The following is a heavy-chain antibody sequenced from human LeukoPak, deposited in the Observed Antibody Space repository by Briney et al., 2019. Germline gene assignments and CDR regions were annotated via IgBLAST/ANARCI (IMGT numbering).Heavy chain of an antibody. CDR1: GFTFSNYA. CDR2: ISGSGGST. D-gene: IGHD2-15*01. V-gene: IGHV3-23*01. Sequence: GGSLRLSCAASGFTFSNYAMSWVRQAPGKGLEWVSAISGSGGSTYYADSVKGRFTISRDNSKNTLYLQMNSLRAEDTAVYYCANLGYCSGGSCYSWWTFIDYWGQGTLVTVSS. J-gene: IGHJ4*02. CDR3: ANLGYCSGGSCYSWWTFIDY.